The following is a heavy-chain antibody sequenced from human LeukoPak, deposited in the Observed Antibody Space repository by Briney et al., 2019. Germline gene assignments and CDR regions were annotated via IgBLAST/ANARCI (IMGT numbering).Heavy chain of an antibody. V-gene: IGHV4-59*12. CDR3: ARVGYCSSTSCFAAMDV. D-gene: IGHD2-2*01. CDR1: GGSISSYY. Sequence: SETLSLTCTVSGGSISSYYWSWIRQPPGKGLEWIGYIYYSGSTYYNPSLKSRVTISVDTSKNQFSLKLSSVTAADTAVYYCARVGYCSSTSCFAAMDVWGQGTTVTVSS. CDR2: IYYSGST. J-gene: IGHJ6*02.